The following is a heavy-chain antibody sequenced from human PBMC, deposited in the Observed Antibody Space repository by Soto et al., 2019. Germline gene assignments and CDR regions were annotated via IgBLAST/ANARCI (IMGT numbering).Heavy chain of an antibody. CDR1: GFTFSSYS. Sequence: PGGSLRLSCAASGFTFSSYSMNWVRQAPGKGQEWVSYISSSSSTIYYADSVKGRFTISRDNAKNSLYLQMNSLRDEDTAVYYCARDRRYSSGWDDYYYYGMDVWGQGTTVTVSS. CDR2: ISSSSSTI. CDR3: ARDRRYSSGWDDYYYYGMDV. J-gene: IGHJ6*02. D-gene: IGHD6-19*01. V-gene: IGHV3-48*02.